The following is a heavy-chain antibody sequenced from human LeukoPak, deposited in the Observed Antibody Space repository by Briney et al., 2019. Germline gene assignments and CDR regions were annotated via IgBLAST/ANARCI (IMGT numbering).Heavy chain of an antibody. CDR3: ARDTVGGSYYYYYYYMDV. Sequence: PGGSLRLSCAASGFTFSSYSMNWVRQAPGKGLEWVSSISSSSYIYYADSVKGRFTISRDNAKNSLYLQMNSLRAEDTAVYYCARDTVGGSYYYYYYYMDVWGKGTTVTISS. CDR1: GFTFSSYS. J-gene: IGHJ6*03. D-gene: IGHD1-26*01. CDR2: ISSSSYI. V-gene: IGHV3-21*01.